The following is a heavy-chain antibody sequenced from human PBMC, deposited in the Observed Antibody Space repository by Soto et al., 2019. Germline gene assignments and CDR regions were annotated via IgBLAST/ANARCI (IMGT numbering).Heavy chain of an antibody. V-gene: IGHV4-30-2*01. CDR2: IYHSGST. CDR1: GGSISSGAYS. J-gene: IGHJ5*02. CDR3: ARVIAATDTISVWCDP. Sequence: QLQLQESGSGLVKPSQTLSLTCAVSGGSISSGAYSWSWIRQPPGKGLEWIGYIYHSGSTYYNPSLKSRVTISVDRSKNQFSLKLNSVTAADTAVYFCARVIAATDTISVWCDPWGQGTLVTVSS. D-gene: IGHD6-13*01.